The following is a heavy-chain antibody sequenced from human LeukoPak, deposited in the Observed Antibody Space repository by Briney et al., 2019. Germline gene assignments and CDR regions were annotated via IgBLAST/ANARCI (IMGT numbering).Heavy chain of an antibody. V-gene: IGHV1-18*01. CDR3: ARVDRHPGIAAAGIGY. CDR2: ISAYNGNT. CDR1: GYTFTSYG. Sequence: GASVKVSCKASGYTFTSYGISWVRQAPGQGLEWMGWISAYNGNTNYAQKFQGRVTITADKSTSTAYMELSSLRSEDTAVYYCARVDRHPGIAAAGIGYWGQGTLVTVSS. D-gene: IGHD6-13*01. J-gene: IGHJ4*02.